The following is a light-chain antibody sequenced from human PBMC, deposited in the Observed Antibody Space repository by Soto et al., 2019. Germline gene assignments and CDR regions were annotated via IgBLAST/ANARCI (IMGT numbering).Light chain of an antibody. J-gene: IGKJ1*01. CDR1: RSVSSN. V-gene: IGKV3-15*01. Sequence: EIVLTQSPGTLSLSPGERATLSCRASRSVSSNLAWYQQKPGQAPRLLIYGASTRATGIPARFSGSGSGTEFTLTISSLQSEDFAVYYCQQYNNWPSWTFGQGTKVDIK. CDR2: GAS. CDR3: QQYNNWPSWT.